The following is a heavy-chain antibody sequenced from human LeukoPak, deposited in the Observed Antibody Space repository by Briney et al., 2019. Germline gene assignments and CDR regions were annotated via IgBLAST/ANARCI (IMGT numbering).Heavy chain of an antibody. J-gene: IGHJ4*02. CDR2: ISYDGSNK. Sequence: GRSLRLSCAASGFTFSSYAMHWVRQAPGKGLEWVAVISYDGSNKYYADSVKGRFTISRDNSKNTLYLQMNSLRAEDTAVYYCARGYDGNSPFFDYWGQGTLVTVSS. CDR3: ARGYDGNSPFFDY. D-gene: IGHD4-23*01. V-gene: IGHV3-30-3*01. CDR1: GFTFSSYA.